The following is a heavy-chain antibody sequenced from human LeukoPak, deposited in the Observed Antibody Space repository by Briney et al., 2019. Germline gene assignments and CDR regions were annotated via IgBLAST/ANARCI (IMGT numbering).Heavy chain of an antibody. J-gene: IGHJ3*02. CDR3: AKERGIAVAGTGFDI. CDR1: GFTFSSYS. CDR2: ISSSSKTI. Sequence: GGSLRLSCAASGFTFSSYSMNWVRQAPGKGLEWVSYISSSSKTIYYADSVKGRFTISRDNSKNTLYLQMNSLRAEDTAVYYCAKERGIAVAGTGFDIWGQGTMVTVSS. V-gene: IGHV3-48*01. D-gene: IGHD6-19*01.